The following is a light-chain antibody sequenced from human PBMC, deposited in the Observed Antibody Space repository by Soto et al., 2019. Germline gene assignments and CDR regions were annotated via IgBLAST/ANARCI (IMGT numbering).Light chain of an antibody. Sequence: IVMTQSPDSLAVSLGERAAINCKSSQSVLYSSNNKNNLAWYQQKPGQPPKLLIYWASTRESGVPDRFSGSGSGTDFTLTISSLQAEDVAVYYCQQHYITPVTFGQGTKVEIK. J-gene: IGKJ1*01. CDR3: QQHYITPVT. V-gene: IGKV4-1*01. CDR2: WAS. CDR1: QSVLYSSNNKNN.